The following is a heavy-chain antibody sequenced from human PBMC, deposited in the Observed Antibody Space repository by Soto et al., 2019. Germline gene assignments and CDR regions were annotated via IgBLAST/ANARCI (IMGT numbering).Heavy chain of an antibody. Sequence: PSETLSLTCTVSGGSISSYYWTWIRQPPGKGLEWIGYIYYSGSTYYNPSLKSRVTISVDTSKNQFSLRLNSVTAADTAVYYCATVGYCSSTSCQTRYYYYGMDVWGQGTTVTVSS. CDR3: ATVGYCSSTSCQTRYYYYGMDV. CDR1: GGSISSYY. V-gene: IGHV4-59*01. J-gene: IGHJ6*02. D-gene: IGHD2-2*03. CDR2: IYYSGST.